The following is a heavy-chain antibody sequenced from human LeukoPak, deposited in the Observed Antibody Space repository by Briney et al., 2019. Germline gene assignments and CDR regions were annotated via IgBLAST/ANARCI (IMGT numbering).Heavy chain of an antibody. Sequence: GGSLRLSCAAYGFTFSSYSMNWVRQAPGKGLEWVSYISSSSSTIYYADSVKGRFTISRDNAKNSLYLQMNSLSAEHTAVYYCARDIAAHYRGQGTLATVPS. J-gene: IGHJ4*02. CDR3: ARDIAAHY. CDR1: GFTFSSYS. D-gene: IGHD6-13*01. CDR2: ISSSSSTI. V-gene: IGHV3-48*01.